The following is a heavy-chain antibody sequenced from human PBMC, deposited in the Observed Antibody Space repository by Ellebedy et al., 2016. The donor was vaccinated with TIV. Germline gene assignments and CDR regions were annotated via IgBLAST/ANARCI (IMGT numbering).Heavy chain of an antibody. Sequence: GGSLRLSCAASGFNFRSYWMSWVRQAPGKGLEWVANIYQDGGVQYYVDSVKGRFTISRDNADNSLFLKINSLRADDTAVYYCARRGSYGDYAVQINSWFDTWGRGTLVAVSS. CDR2: IYQDGGVQ. V-gene: IGHV3-7*01. J-gene: IGHJ5*02. CDR1: GFNFRSYW. D-gene: IGHD4-17*01. CDR3: ARRGSYGDYAVQINSWFDT.